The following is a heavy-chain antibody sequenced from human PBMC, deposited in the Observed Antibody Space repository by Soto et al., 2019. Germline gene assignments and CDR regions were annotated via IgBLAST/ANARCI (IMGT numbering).Heavy chain of an antibody. CDR1: GASVSSNSVA. D-gene: IGHD3-22*01. CDR3: STRAYDTNGYYRFDP. V-gene: IGHV6-1*01. Sequence: PSQTLSLTGAISGASVSSNSVAWNWIRKAPSRGLEWLGRTYYRSRWYNDYAVSVKRRMTITPDTSKNQFSLTLSAVTAADTAMYYCSTRAYDTNGYYRFDPWGQGTLVTVSS. CDR2: TYYRSRWYN. J-gene: IGHJ5*01.